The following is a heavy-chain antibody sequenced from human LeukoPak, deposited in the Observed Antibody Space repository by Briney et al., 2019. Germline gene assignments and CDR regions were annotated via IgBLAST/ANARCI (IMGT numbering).Heavy chain of an antibody. V-gene: IGHV3-53*01. CDR1: GFTVSSNY. D-gene: IGHD3-22*01. CDR2: IYSGGST. CDR3: AKGGDSSGYYWKGMDV. J-gene: IGHJ6*02. Sequence: PGGSLRLSCAASGFTVSSNYMSWVRQAPGKGLEWVSVIYSGGSTYYADSVKGRFTISRDNSKNTLYLQMNSLRVEDTAVYYCAKGGDSSGYYWKGMDVWGQGTTVTVSS.